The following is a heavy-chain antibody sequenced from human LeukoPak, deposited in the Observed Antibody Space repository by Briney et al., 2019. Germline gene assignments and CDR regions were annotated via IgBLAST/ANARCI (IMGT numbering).Heavy chain of an antibody. Sequence: ASVKVSCKASGGTFSSYAISWVRQAPGQGLEWMGGIIPIFGTANYAQKFQGRVTITADESTSTAYMELSSLRSEDTAVYYCARETPYYDFWSGYPGKYYYYGMDVWGQGTTVTVSS. V-gene: IGHV1-69*13. J-gene: IGHJ6*02. D-gene: IGHD3-3*01. CDR1: GGTFSSYA. CDR3: ARETPYYDFWSGYPGKYYYYGMDV. CDR2: IIPIFGTA.